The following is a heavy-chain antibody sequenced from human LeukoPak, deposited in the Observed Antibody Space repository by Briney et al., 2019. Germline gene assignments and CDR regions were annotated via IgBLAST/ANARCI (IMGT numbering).Heavy chain of an antibody. J-gene: IGHJ5*02. CDR2: IHHSGST. Sequence: SETLSLTCTASGYSISSGYYWGWIRQPPGKGLEWIGGIHHSGSTYYNSSLKSRVTISVDTSKNQFSLKLTSVTAADTALYYCARVVTGTTFSFDPWGQGTLVTVSS. CDR3: ARVVTGTTFSFDP. V-gene: IGHV4-38-2*02. D-gene: IGHD1/OR15-1a*01. CDR1: GYSISSGYY.